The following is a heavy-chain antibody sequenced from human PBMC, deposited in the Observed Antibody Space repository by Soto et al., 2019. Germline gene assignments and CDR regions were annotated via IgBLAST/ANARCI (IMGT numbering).Heavy chain of an antibody. CDR3: AGDQGYYYDGSDV. CDR2: IYTSGSI. V-gene: IGHV4-4*07. J-gene: IGHJ6*02. CDR1: VGSMSSYY. Sequence: QVQLQESGPGLVKPSETLSLTCSVSVGSMSSYYWSWVRQPAGKGLQWLGHIYTSGSIVYNPSLKSRVTMSLDTSKNQFSLRLSSVTAADTAVYFCAGDQGYYYDGSDVWGQGTTVTVSS.